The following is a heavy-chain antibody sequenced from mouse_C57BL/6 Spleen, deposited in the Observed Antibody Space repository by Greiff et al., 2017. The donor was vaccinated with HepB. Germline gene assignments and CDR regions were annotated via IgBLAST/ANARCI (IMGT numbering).Heavy chain of an antibody. CDR3: ATLYYYGSSYGAMDY. CDR2: IDPSDSYT. D-gene: IGHD1-1*01. CDR1: GYTFTSYW. V-gene: IGHV1-69*01. Sequence: QQSCKASGYTFTSYWMHWVKQRPGHGLEWIGEIDPSDSYTNYNQKFKGKSTLTVDKSSSTAYMQLSSLTSEDSAVYYCATLYYYGSSYGAMDYWGQGTSVTVSS. J-gene: IGHJ4*01.